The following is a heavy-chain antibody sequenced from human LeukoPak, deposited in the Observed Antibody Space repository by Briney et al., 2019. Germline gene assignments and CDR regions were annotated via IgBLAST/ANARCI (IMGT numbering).Heavy chain of an antibody. CDR2: ISHDGSNK. CDR1: GFTFSSYA. D-gene: IGHD6-19*01. CDR3: ARRRYSSDPYYFDY. Sequence: GGSLRLSCAASGFTFSSYAMHWARQAPGKGLEWVAVISHDGSNKYYADSVKGRFTISRDNSKNTLYLQMNSLRAEDTAVYYCARRRYSSDPYYFDYWGQGTLVTVSS. J-gene: IGHJ4*02. V-gene: IGHV3-30-3*01.